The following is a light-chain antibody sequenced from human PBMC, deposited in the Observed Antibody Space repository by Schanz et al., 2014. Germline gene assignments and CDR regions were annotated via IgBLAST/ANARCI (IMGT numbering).Light chain of an antibody. CDR2: DAS. CDR1: QSVTSTY. J-gene: IGKJ3*01. V-gene: IGKV3-20*01. CDR3: QQYGSSST. Sequence: EIVLTQSPGTLSLSPGERATLSCRASQSVTSTYLAWYQQKPGQAPRLLIYDASNRATGIPARFGGSGSGTDFTLTISRLAPEDFAVYYCQQYGSSSTFGPGTTVDIK.